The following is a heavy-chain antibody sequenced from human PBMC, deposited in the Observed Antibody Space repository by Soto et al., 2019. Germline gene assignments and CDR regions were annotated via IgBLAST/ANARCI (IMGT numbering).Heavy chain of an antibody. Sequence: EVQLVESGGGLVKPGGSLSLPCAASGFNFNSYTINWVRQAPGKRLEWLSSISSSGYIFSTDSVRGRFTISRDNAKNSVYLQINSLRAEDTAVYFCARDCSGGSCYPGMDVWGQGTTVTVSS. J-gene: IGHJ6*02. CDR3: ARDCSGGSCYPGMDV. CDR1: GFNFNSYT. D-gene: IGHD2-15*01. V-gene: IGHV3-21*01. CDR2: ISSSGYI.